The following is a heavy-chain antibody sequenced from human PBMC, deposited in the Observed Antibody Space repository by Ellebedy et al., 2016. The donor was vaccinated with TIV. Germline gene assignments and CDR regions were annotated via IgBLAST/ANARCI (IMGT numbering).Heavy chain of an antibody. CDR3: ARSIAVADIIDNWFDP. CDR1: GYTFIDYG. Sequence: AASLKVSCKSSGYTFIDYGISWVLQAPGQRLEWMGWINAGNGNTKYSQKFQGRVTITRDTSASTAYMVLSSLRTEDTAVYYFARSIAVADIIDNWFDPWGQGTLVTVSS. V-gene: IGHV1-3*01. D-gene: IGHD6-19*01. CDR2: INAGNGNT. J-gene: IGHJ5*02.